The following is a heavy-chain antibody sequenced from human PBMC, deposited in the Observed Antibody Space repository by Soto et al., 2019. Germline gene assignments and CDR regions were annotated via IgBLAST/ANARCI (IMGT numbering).Heavy chain of an antibody. J-gene: IGHJ5*02. CDR3: ARGVGNNWFDP. CDR1: GGSISSGIYS. V-gene: IGHV4-30-2*01. D-gene: IGHD2-2*01. Sequence: SEALSLTCAVPGGSISSGIYSWNWIRQPPGKGLEWIGYMYPSGSTVYNPSLESRVIISIDRSKNQFSLRLSSVTAADTAVYYCARGVGNNWFDPWGQGTLVTVSS. CDR2: MYPSGST.